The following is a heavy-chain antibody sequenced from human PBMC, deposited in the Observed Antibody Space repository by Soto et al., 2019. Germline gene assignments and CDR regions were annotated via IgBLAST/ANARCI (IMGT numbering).Heavy chain of an antibody. V-gene: IGHV3-7*01. CDR2: INHVESKK. CDR1: GLTFSSYG. CDR3: ARDPAWGSLDY. J-gene: IGHJ4*02. D-gene: IGHD7-27*01. Sequence: PGGSMRLSCAASGLTFSSYGMHWVRQAPGKGLEWVADINHVESKKYYVDSVKGRFTVSRDNAKNSLYLQMNSLRVEDTALYYCARDPAWGSLDYWGLGTLVTVSS.